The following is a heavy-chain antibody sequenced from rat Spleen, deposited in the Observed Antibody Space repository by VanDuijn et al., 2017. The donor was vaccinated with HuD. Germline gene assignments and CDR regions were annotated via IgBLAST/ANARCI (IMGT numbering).Heavy chain of an antibody. D-gene: IGHD4-3*01. CDR2: IWTGGTT. CDR3: SRYNSGFDY. CDR1: GFSLTSYG. Sequence: QVQLKESGPGLVQPSQTLSLTCTVPGFSLTSYGVSWVRQPPGKGLEWMGVIWTGGTTAYNSLLKSRLSISRDTSKNQVFLKMHSLQTDDTGTYYCSRYNSGFDYWGQGVMVTVSS. V-gene: IGHV2-4*01. J-gene: IGHJ2*01.